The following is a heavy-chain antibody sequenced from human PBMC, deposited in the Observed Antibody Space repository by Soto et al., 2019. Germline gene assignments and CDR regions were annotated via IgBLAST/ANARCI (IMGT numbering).Heavy chain of an antibody. V-gene: IGHV3-23*01. CDR3: AKEMYTGAGPDY. D-gene: IGHD6-19*01. CDR2: ITGGGRST. Sequence: GGSLRLSCAASGFTFSTYALNWVRLAPGKGLEWVAAITGGGRSTYYADSVEGRFTISTDSSRNTLYLQMNGLRVEDTAIYYCAKEMYTGAGPDYWGQGTLVTVSS. J-gene: IGHJ4*02. CDR1: GFTFSTYA.